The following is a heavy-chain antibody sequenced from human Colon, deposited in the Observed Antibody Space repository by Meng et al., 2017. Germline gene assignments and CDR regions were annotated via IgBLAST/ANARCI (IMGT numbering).Heavy chain of an antibody. Sequence: QSQRQGSGPGLVKPSEPLASTGAVSGGSISRSDWWSWVRQPPGKGLEWIGETSHSGSTNYSPSLKSRVTISLDKSKNQLSLKLNSVTAADTAVYYCASSDYYRSDYWGQGTLVTVSS. CDR3: ASSDYYRSDY. CDR2: TSHSGST. CDR1: GGSISRSDW. V-gene: IGHV4-4*02. J-gene: IGHJ4*02. D-gene: IGHD3-22*01.